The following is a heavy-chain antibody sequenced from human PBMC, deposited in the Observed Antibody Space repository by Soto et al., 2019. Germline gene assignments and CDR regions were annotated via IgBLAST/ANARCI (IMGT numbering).Heavy chain of an antibody. J-gene: IGHJ5*02. CDR2: INAYNGNT. V-gene: IGHV1-18*01. CDR3: ARVGPPADP. Sequence: GSSVKVSCKASGYTFTSYGIRCVRQGPGQGLEWMGWINAYNGNTRYSQKFQGRVTMTRDTSTRTAYMELSSLRSEDTAVYYCARVGPPADPWGQGTLVTVSS. CDR1: GYTFTSYG.